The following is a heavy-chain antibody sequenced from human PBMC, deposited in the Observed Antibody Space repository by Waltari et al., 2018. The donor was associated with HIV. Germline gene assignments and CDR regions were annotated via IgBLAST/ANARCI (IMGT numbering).Heavy chain of an antibody. Sequence: QVQLVQSGAEVKKPGSSVKVAGRASGVTFRTYTISWVRQAPGQGLEWMGGITPIVKTTKYAQKFQGRVTLTADESTRTTYMELTSLRSDDTAMYYCARNGDYAPAYWGQGTLVTVSS. CDR3: ARNGDYAPAY. D-gene: IGHD4-17*01. CDR2: ITPIVKTT. V-gene: IGHV1-69*01. J-gene: IGHJ4*02. CDR1: GVTFRTYT.